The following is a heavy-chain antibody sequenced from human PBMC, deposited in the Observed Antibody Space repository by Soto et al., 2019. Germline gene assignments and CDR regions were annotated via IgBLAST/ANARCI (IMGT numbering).Heavy chain of an antibody. Sequence: QVQLVESGGGVVQPGRSLRLSCAASGFTFSSYAMHWVRQAPGKGLEWVAVISYDGSNKYYADSVKGRFTISRDNSKNTLYLQMNSLRAEDTAVYYCARDKDYYYGRDVWGQGTTVTVSS. CDR3: ARDKDYYYGRDV. V-gene: IGHV3-30-3*01. J-gene: IGHJ6*02. CDR1: GFTFSSYA. CDR2: ISYDGSNK.